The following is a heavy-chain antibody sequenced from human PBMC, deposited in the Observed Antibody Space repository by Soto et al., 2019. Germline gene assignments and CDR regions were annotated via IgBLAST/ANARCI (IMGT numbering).Heavy chain of an antibody. J-gene: IGHJ4*02. CDR1: GGSISSSSYY. CDR2: IYYSGST. CDR3: ARQEYSSSSALAAIDY. Sequence: SETLSLTCTVSGGSISSSSYYWGWIRQPPGKGLEWIGSIYYSGSTYYNPSLKSRVTISVDTSKNQFSLKLSSVTAADTAVYYCARQEYSSSSALAAIDYWGQGTLVTV. V-gene: IGHV4-39*01. D-gene: IGHD6-6*01.